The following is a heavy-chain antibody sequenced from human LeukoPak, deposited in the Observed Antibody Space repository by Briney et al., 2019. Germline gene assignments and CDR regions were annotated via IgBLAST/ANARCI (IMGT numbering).Heavy chain of an antibody. Sequence: ASVKVSCKASGYTFTGYYMHWVRQAPGQGLEWMGWISAYNGNTNYAQKLQGRVTMTTDTSTSTAYMELRSLRSDDTAVYYCASVVMITFGGVIVEAQSTWFDPWGQGTLVTVSS. CDR3: ASVVMITFGGVIVEAQSTWFDP. CDR1: GYTFTGYY. V-gene: IGHV1-18*04. J-gene: IGHJ5*02. CDR2: ISAYNGNT. D-gene: IGHD3-16*02.